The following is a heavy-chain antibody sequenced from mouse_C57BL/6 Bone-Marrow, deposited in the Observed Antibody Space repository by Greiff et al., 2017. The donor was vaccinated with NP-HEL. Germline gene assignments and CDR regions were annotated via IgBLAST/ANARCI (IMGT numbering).Heavy chain of an antibody. V-gene: IGHV5-4*03. CDR2: ISDGGSYT. CDR3: ARGRKYYGSSPFAY. D-gene: IGHD1-1*01. J-gene: IGHJ3*01. CDR1: GFTFSSYA. Sequence: EVMLVESGGGLVKPGGSLKLSCAASGFTFSSYAMSWVRQTPEKRLEWVATISDGGSYTYYPDNVKGRFTISRDNAKNNLYLQMSHLKSEDTAMYYCARGRKYYGSSPFAYWGQGTLVTVSA.